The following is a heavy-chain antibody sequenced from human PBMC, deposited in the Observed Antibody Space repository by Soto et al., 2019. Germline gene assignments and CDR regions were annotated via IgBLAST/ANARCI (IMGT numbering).Heavy chain of an antibody. J-gene: IGHJ4*02. CDR2: IIPIFGTA. CDR3: ARSPIAVAGRFDY. V-gene: IGHV1-69*13. Sequence: ASVKVSCKASGGTFSSYAISWVRQAPGQGLEWMGGIIPIFGTANYAQKFQGRVTITADESTSTAYMELSSLRSEDTAVYYCARSPIAVAGRFDYWGQGTLVTVS. D-gene: IGHD6-19*01. CDR1: GGTFSSYA.